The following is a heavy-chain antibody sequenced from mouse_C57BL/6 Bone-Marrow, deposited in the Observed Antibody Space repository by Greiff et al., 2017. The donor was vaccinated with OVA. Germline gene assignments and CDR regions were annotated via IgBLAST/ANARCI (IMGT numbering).Heavy chain of an antibody. CDR1: GFTFSDYG. V-gene: IGHV5-17*01. CDR3: ARLTGASYYFDY. Sequence: EVQLVESGGGLVKPGGSLKLSCAASGFTFSDYGMHWVRQAPEKGLEWVAYISSGSSTIYYADPVKGRFTISSDNAKNTLILQMTSRRSEDTAMYYCARLTGASYYFDYWGQGTTLTVSS. CDR2: ISSGSSTI. D-gene: IGHD4-1*01. J-gene: IGHJ2*01.